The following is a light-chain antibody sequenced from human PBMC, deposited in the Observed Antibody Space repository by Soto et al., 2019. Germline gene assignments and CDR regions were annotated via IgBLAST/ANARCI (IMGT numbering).Light chain of an antibody. J-gene: IGKJ5*01. CDR3: QQRSNWPIT. CDR1: QSVSTN. CDR2: DAS. V-gene: IGKV3-11*01. Sequence: EIVMTQSPTTLSVSPGERATLSCRASQSVSTNLAWYQQKPGQVPSLLIYDASNRATGIPDRFSGSGSETDFTLTISSLEPEDFAVYYCQQRSNWPITFGQGTRL.